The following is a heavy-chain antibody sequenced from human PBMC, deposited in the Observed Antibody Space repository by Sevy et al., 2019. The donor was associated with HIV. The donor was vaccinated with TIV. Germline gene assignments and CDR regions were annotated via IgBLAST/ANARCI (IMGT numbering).Heavy chain of an antibody. V-gene: IGHV3-30-3*01. J-gene: IGHJ4*02. CDR2: ISYDGSNK. Sequence: GGSLRPSCAASGFTFSSYAMHWVRQAPGKGLEWVAVISYDGSNKYYADSVKGRFTISRDNSKNTLYLQMNSLRAEDTAVYYCARVPWGYYDYVWGSYRHPSGDYWGQGTLVTVSS. CDR3: ARVPWGYYDYVWGSYRHPSGDY. D-gene: IGHD3-16*02. CDR1: GFTFSSYA.